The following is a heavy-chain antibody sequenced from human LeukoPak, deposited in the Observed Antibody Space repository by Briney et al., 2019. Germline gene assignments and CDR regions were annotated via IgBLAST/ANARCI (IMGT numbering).Heavy chain of an antibody. CDR1: GGSISSGGYY. J-gene: IGHJ4*02. CDR3: ARDYDRHFDY. V-gene: IGHV4-31*03. CDR2: IYYSGST. D-gene: IGHD3-22*01. Sequence: SETLSLTCTVSGGSISSGGYYWSWIRQHPGQGLEWIGYIYYSGSTYYNPSLKSRVTISVDTSKNQFSLKLSSVTAADTAVYYCARDYDRHFDYWGQGTLVTVSS.